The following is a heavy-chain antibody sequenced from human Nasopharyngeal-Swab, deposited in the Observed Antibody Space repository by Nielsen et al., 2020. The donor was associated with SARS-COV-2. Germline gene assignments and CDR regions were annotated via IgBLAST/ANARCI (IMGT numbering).Heavy chain of an antibody. D-gene: IGHD5-12*01. J-gene: IGHJ4*02. CDR3: ASSIRYSGYDLGFDY. V-gene: IGHV4-34*01. CDR2: IYYSGST. Sequence: SETLSLTCAVYGGSFSGYYWSWIRQPPGKGLEWIGSIYYSGSTYYNPSLKSRVTISVDTSKNQFSLKLSSVTAADTAVYYCASSIRYSGYDLGFDYWGQGTLVTVSS. CDR1: GGSFSGYY.